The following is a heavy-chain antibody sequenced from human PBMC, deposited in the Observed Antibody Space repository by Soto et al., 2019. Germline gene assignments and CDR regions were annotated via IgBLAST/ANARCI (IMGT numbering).Heavy chain of an antibody. CDR2: MNPGSGDT. CDR3: ATMATFGLLNWFDP. J-gene: IGHJ5*02. Sequence: ASVKVSCKASGYTFTNNDVSWVLQATGQGLEWMGWMNPGSGDTGYAQKFQGRVTMTRDISIATAYMELSSLRSDDTAIYYCATMATFGLLNWFDPWGQGTLVTVSS. V-gene: IGHV1-8*01. CDR1: GYTFTNND. D-gene: IGHD2-8*01.